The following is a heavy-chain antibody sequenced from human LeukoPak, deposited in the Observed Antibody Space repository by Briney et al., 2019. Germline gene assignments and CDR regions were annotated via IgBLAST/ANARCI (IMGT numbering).Heavy chain of an antibody. Sequence: GGSLRLSCAASGFTFSSYSMSWVRQAPGKGLEWVSAISDSGGSTYYADSVKGRFTISRDNSKNTLYLQMNSLRAEDTAVYYCAKFTAAAPWGWFDPWGQGTLVTVSS. J-gene: IGHJ5*02. CDR2: ISDSGGST. CDR3: AKFTAAAPWGWFDP. V-gene: IGHV3-23*01. CDR1: GFTFSSYS. D-gene: IGHD6-13*01.